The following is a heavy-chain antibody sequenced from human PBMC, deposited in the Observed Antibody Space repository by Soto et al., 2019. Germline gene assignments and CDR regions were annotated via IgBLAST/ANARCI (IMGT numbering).Heavy chain of an antibody. D-gene: IGHD3-22*01. V-gene: IGHV4-39*01. Sequence: PSETLSLTCTVSGGSISSSSYYWGWIRQPPGKGLEWIGSIYYSGSTYYNPSLKSRVTISVDTSKNQFSLKLSSVTAADTAVYYCATYYYDSSGYPPQDSDNWGQGTLVTVSS. CDR1: GGSISSSSYY. CDR2: IYYSGST. CDR3: ATYYYDSSGYPPQDSDN. J-gene: IGHJ4*02.